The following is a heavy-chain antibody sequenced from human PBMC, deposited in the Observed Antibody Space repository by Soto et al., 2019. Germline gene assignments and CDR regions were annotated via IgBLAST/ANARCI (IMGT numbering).Heavy chain of an antibody. CDR3: AQNGQWLATPPVA. Sequence: GALRLSCSASGLSLSRFVMSWVRQAPGKGLEWVADITDSGYNSKEADSVKGRFTISRDNSKSTLYLQMNSLRAEDTAIYYWAQNGQWLATPPVAWGQGSLVTVSS. CDR1: GLSLSRFV. J-gene: IGHJ4*02. D-gene: IGHD6-19*01. CDR2: ITDSGYNS. V-gene: IGHV3-23*01.